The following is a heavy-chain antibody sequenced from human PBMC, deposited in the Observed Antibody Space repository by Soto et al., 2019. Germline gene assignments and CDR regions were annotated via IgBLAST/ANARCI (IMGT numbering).Heavy chain of an antibody. D-gene: IGHD3-9*01. CDR2: ISYDGSNK. CDR1: GFTFSSYA. V-gene: IGHV3-30-3*01. CDR3: ARDTGDFDWLPDY. J-gene: IGHJ4*02. Sequence: ESGGGVVQPGRSLRLSCAASGFTFSSYAMHWVRQAPGKGLEWVAVISYDGSNKYYADSVKGRFTISRDNSKNTLYLQMNSLRAEDTAVYYCARDTGDFDWLPDYWGQGTLVTVSS.